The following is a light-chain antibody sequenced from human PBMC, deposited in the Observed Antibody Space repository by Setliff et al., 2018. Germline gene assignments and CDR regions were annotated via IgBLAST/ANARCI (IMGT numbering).Light chain of an antibody. CDR2: DVT. V-gene: IGLV2-11*01. CDR1: SRDVGAYNY. CDR3: CSYTGFSYV. Sequence: QSVLTQPRSVSGSPGQSVTISCTGASRDVGAYNYVSWYQQHPGKVPKLMNYDVTKRPSGVPDRFSGSKSGNKASLTVSGLQAEDEADYYCCSYTGFSYVFGSGTKVTVL. J-gene: IGLJ1*01.